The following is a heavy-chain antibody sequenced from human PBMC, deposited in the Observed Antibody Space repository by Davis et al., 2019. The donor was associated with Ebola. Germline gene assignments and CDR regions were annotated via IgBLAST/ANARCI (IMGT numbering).Heavy chain of an antibody. CDR1: GGSLNSYY. CDR3: ARQPPVVHAFEI. CDR2: IYYSGST. J-gene: IGHJ3*02. V-gene: IGHV4-59*08. Sequence: SENLSLTCTVSGGSLNSYYWSWTRQSPGKGLEWIGYIYYSGSTTYNPSLKSRVTISVDTSKNQFSLKLNSVTAADTAVYYCARQPPVVHAFEIWGQGTMVTVSS.